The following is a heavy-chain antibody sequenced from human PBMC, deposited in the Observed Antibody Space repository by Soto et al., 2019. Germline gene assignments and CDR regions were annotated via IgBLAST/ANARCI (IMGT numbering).Heavy chain of an antibody. CDR2: ISYDGSNK. CDR3: AKASITMVRGPIDP. J-gene: IGHJ5*02. Sequence: GGSLRLSCVASGFTFSSYGMHWVRQAPGKGLEWVAVISYDGSNKYYADSVKGRFTISRDNSKNTLYLQMNSLRAEDTAVYYCAKASITMVRGPIDPWGQGTLVTVSS. CDR1: GFTFSSYG. V-gene: IGHV3-30*18. D-gene: IGHD3-10*01.